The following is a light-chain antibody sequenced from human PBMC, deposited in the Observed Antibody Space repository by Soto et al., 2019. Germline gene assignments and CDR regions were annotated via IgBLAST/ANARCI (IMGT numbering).Light chain of an antibody. V-gene: IGKV3-15*01. CDR1: QSVSSN. CDR3: QQYNNWPPWT. Sequence: EIVMTQSPATLSVSPGERATLSCRASQSVSSNLAWYQQKPGQAPRLLIYGASTRATGIPARFSGSGSGTEFTIIISSLQSEDFALYYCQQYNNWPPWTFGQGTKVEIK. J-gene: IGKJ1*01. CDR2: GAS.